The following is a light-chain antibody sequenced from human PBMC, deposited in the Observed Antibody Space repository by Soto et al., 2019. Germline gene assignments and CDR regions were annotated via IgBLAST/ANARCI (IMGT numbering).Light chain of an antibody. Sequence: QSVLTQPPSASGTPGQRVTISCSGSSSNIGSNTVNWYQQLPGTAPKLLIYSNNQRPSGVPDRFSGSKSGTSASLAISGLQSDDEADYYCAAWDDSLNGRVVLGGGTKLTVL. V-gene: IGLV1-44*01. CDR3: AAWDDSLNGRVV. J-gene: IGLJ2*01. CDR2: SNN. CDR1: SSNIGSNT.